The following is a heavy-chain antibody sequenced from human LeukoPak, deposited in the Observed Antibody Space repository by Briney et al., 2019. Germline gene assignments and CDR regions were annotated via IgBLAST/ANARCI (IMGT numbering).Heavy chain of an antibody. CDR1: GGSISSGDYY. D-gene: IGHD3-3*01. CDR3: ARVRVSQEEFWSGYRPDTYYFDY. Sequence: SETLSLTCTVSGGSISSGDYYWSWIRQTPGKGLEWIGNIYYSGSTYYNPSLKSRVTISVDTSKNQYSLKLSSVTAADTAVYYCARVRVSQEEFWSGYRPDTYYFDYWGQGTLVTVSS. CDR2: IYYSGST. J-gene: IGHJ4*02. V-gene: IGHV4-30-4*01.